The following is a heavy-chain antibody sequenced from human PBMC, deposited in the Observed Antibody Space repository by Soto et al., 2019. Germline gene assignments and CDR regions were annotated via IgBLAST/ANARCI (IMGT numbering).Heavy chain of an antibody. J-gene: IGHJ4*02. CDR3: ARRKERSGPHYFDY. CDR2: MNPSNGNT. CDR1: GYTFTTYD. Sequence: GASVKVSCKASGYTFTTYDVSWVRQASGQGLEWMGWMNPSNGNTGYAQKFRGRVTMTRNTSISTVYMELSGLRPDDTAVYYCARRKERSGPHYFDYWGQGTRVTVSS. D-gene: IGHD6-25*01. V-gene: IGHV1-8*02.